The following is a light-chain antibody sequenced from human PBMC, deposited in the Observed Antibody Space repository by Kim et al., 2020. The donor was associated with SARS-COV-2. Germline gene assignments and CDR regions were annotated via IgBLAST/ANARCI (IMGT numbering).Light chain of an antibody. V-gene: IGLV1-44*01. Sequence: QSLTNSCSGSSSNIGINAVNWYQQLPGTAPKHLMYSNNQRTSGVPDRFSSSKSGTSASLAISGLQSADEADYYCAAWDDSQNGLVFGGGTQLTVL. CDR2: SNN. CDR1: SSNIGINA. CDR3: AAWDDSQNGLV. J-gene: IGLJ2*01.